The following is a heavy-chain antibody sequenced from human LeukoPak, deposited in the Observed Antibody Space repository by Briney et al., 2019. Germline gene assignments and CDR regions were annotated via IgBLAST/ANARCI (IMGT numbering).Heavy chain of an antibody. CDR2: IYYSGST. Sequence: SETLSLTCAVYGGSFSGYYWSWIRQPPGKGLEWIGSIYYSGSTYYNPSLKSRVTISVDTSKNQFSLKLSSVTAADTAVYYCARSSGWYGGDYWGQETLVTVSS. V-gene: IGHV4-34*01. CDR3: ARSSGWYGGDY. CDR1: GGSFSGYY. J-gene: IGHJ4*02. D-gene: IGHD6-19*01.